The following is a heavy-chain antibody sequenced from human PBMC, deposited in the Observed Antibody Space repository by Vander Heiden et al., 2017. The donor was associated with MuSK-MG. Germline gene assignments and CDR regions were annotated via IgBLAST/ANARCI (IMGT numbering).Heavy chain of an antibody. D-gene: IGHD4-17*01. Sequence: EVQLVESGGGLAQPGGSLILPGVASGLIVSRNHMNWVRQSPGKGLQWVSTTYPNGETYYADSVKDRFTISRDNSKNTVYLQMSSLRAEDSAVYYCAMSVTYNRADFWGQGTQLTVSP. CDR3: AMSVTYNRADF. V-gene: IGHV3-66*01. CDR2: TYPNGET. CDR1: GLIVSRNH. J-gene: IGHJ4*02.